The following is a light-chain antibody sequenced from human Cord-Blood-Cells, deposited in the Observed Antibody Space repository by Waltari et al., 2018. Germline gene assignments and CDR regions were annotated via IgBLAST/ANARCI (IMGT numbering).Light chain of an antibody. CDR3: QQYNSYSRT. J-gene: IGKJ1*01. CDR1: HSISSW. Sequence: DIQMTQSPSTLSASVGDRVTITCRASHSISSWLSWYQQKPGKAPKLLIYKASSLESVVPSRFSGSGSGTEFTLTISSLQPDDFATYYCQQYNSYSRTFGQGTKVEIK. V-gene: IGKV1-5*03. CDR2: KAS.